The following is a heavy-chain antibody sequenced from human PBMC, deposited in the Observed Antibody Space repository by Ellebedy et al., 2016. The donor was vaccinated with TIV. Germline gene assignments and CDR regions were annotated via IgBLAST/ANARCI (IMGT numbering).Heavy chain of an antibody. J-gene: IGHJ4*02. Sequence: GGSLRLSCAASGFTFNSYVMSWVRQAPGKGLEWVSDINTGGSRAYYADSVKGRFTISRDNSKNTLHLQMNTLSAEDTAVYYCARAAGDTTVWRRFDYWGQGTLVTVSS. CDR2: INTGGSRA. CDR3: ARAAGDTTVWRRFDY. CDR1: GFTFNSYV. V-gene: IGHV3-23*01. D-gene: IGHD3-16*01.